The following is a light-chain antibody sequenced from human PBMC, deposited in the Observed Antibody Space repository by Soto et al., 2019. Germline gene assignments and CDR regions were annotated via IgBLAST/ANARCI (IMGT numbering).Light chain of an antibody. Sequence: ETVMTQTPLSLPVTLGQPAFISCRSSQSPVYSDGNTYLSWLQQRPGQPPRLLIYKISNRVSGVPDRFSGSGAGTDFTLRISRVEAEDVGVYYCMQAAHFPLSFGQGTRLEIK. CDR3: MQAAHFPLS. V-gene: IGKV2-24*01. CDR2: KIS. J-gene: IGKJ2*03. CDR1: QSPVYSDGNTY.